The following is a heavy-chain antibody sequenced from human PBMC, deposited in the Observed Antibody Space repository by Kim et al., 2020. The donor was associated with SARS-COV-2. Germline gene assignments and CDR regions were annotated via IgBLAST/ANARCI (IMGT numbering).Heavy chain of an antibody. CDR3: ARETYYYDSSGYYGAQEILLYYYYGMDV. CDR2: IIPIFGTA. J-gene: IGHJ6*02. V-gene: IGHV1-69*13. Sequence: SVKVSCKASGGTFSSYAISWVRQAPGQGLEWMGGIIPIFGTANYAQKFQGRVTITADESTSTAYMELSSLRSEDTAVYYCARETYYYDSSGYYGAQEILLYYYYGMDVWGQGTTVTVSS. CDR1: GGTFSSYA. D-gene: IGHD3-22*01.